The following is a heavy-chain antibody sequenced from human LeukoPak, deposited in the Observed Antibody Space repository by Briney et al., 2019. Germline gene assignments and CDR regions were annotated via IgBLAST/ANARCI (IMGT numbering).Heavy chain of an antibody. CDR3: ARVEYSGSYPDFDY. Sequence: PGGSLRLSCAASGFTFSSYEMNWVRQAPGKGLEWVSYISSSGSTIYYADSVKGRFTISRDNAKNSLYLQMNSLRAEDTAVCYCARVEYSGSYPDFDYWGQGTLVTVSS. J-gene: IGHJ4*02. D-gene: IGHD1-26*01. CDR1: GFTFSSYE. CDR2: ISSSGSTI. V-gene: IGHV3-48*03.